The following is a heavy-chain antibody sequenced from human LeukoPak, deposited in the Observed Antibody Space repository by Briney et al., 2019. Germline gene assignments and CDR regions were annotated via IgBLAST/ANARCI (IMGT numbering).Heavy chain of an antibody. J-gene: IGHJ3*01. CDR2: ISYSGST. Sequence: SETLSLTCTVSGGSISSSTYYWAWIRQPPGKGLEWIGSISYSGSTYYNPSLKSRVTISVDTSKNQFSLKLRFVTAADTAVYYCARHVGGSGSHDAFDVWGQGTMVTVSS. D-gene: IGHD3-10*01. V-gene: IGHV4-39*01. CDR1: GGSISSSTYY. CDR3: ARHVGGSGSHDAFDV.